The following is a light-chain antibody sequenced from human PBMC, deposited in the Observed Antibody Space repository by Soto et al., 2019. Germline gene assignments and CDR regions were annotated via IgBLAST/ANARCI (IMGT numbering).Light chain of an antibody. CDR1: XXAVTSGHW. Sequence: QAVVTXEPSLTVSPGGTVTLXXGXXXXAVTSGHWPYWFQQRPGQAPMTLIYDINSKQSWTPARFSGSLLGGKAALTLSGAQPEDEADYYCLLAYDYMWVFGGGTKLTVL. CDR2: DIN. V-gene: IGLV7-46*01. CDR3: LLAYDYMWV. J-gene: IGLJ3*02.